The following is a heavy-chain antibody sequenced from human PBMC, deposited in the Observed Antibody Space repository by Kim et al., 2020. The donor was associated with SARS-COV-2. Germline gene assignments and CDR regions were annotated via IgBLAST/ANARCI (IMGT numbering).Heavy chain of an antibody. CDR3: GRHEKNHCGWSHTQYF. CDR2: IYYSGRS. V-gene: IGHV4-39*01. Sequence: AETLSLTCTVSGGSISSSSYYWGCIRQPPGQGLESIVSIYYSGRSYYNSALKRRATISVNTYNNQFSLKLSPVAAAETVVYYCGRHEKNHCGWSHTQYF. CDR1: GGSISSSSYY. J-gene: IGHJ2*01. D-gene: IGHD6-19*01.